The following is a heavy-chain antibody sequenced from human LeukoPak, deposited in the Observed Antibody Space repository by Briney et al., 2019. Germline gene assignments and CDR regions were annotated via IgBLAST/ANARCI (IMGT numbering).Heavy chain of an antibody. J-gene: IGHJ4*02. CDR1: GFTFSSYA. D-gene: IGHD6-13*01. CDR3: ARDLAGGVAGVDY. Sequence: GGSLRLSCAASGFTFSSYAMHWVRQAPGKGLEYVSAISSNGGSTYYANSVKGRFTISRDNSKNTLYLQMGSLRAEGMAVYYYARDLAGGVAGVDYWGQGTLVTVSS. V-gene: IGHV3-64*01. CDR2: ISSNGGST.